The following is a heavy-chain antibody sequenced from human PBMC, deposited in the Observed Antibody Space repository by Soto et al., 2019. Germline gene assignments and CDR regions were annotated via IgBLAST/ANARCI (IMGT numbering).Heavy chain of an antibody. CDR1: GGSTSSYY. Sequence: PSETLSLTCTVSGGSTSSYYWSWIRQPPGKGLEWIGYIYYSGSTNYNPSLKSRVTISVDTSKNQFSLKLSSVTAADTAVYYCARGNTHYGMDVWGQGTTVTVSS. V-gene: IGHV4-59*01. CDR2: IYYSGST. CDR3: ARGNTHYGMDV. D-gene: IGHD4-4*01. J-gene: IGHJ6*02.